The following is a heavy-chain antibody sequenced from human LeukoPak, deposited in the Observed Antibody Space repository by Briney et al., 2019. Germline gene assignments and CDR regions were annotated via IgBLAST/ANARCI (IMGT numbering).Heavy chain of an antibody. CDR3: ARETAPGRPGWAFDY. Sequence: SETLSLTCAVYGGSFSGYYWSWLRQPPGKGLEWIGEINHSGSTNYNPSLQSRVTISVDTSKSQFSLKLSSVTAADTAVYYCARETAPGRPGWAFDYWGQGTLVTVSS. CDR2: INHSGST. V-gene: IGHV4-34*01. J-gene: IGHJ4*02. CDR1: GGSFSGYY. D-gene: IGHD1-14*01.